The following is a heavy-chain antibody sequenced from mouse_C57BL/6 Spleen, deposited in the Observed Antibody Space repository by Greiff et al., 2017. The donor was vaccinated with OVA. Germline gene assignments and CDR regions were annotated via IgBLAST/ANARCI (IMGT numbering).Heavy chain of an antibody. D-gene: IGHD2-4*01. CDR3: ARSGYDYLYYFDY. CDR2: IDPSDSYT. CDR1: GYTFTSYW. V-gene: IGHV1-59*01. Sequence: QVQLQQPGAELVRPGPSVKLSCKASGYTFTSYWMHWVKQRPGQGLEWIGVIDPSDSYTNYNQKFKGKATLTVDTSSSTAYMQLSSLTSEDSAVYYCARSGYDYLYYFDYWGQGTTLTVSS. J-gene: IGHJ2*01.